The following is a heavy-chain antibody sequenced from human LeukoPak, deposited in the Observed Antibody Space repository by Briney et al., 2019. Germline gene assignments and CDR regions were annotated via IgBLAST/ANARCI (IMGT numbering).Heavy chain of an antibody. CDR2: IYSGGST. V-gene: IGHV3-53*01. CDR1: GFTVSSNY. Sequence: GGSLRLSCAASGFTVSSNYMSWVRQAPGKGLEWVSVIYSGGSTYYADSVKGRFTISRDNSKNTLYLQMNCLRAEDTAVYYCARDMGYCSSTSCYLYFQHWGQGTLVTVSS. CDR3: ARDMGYCSSTSCYLYFQH. D-gene: IGHD2-2*01. J-gene: IGHJ1*01.